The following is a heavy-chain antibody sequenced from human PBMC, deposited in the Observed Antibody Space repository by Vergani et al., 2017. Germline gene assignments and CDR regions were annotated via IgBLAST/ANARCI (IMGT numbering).Heavy chain of an antibody. CDR2: IWYDGSNK. CDR3: AREGIAAVGTTLLFDC. Sequence: QVQLVESGGGVVQPGRSLRLSCAASGFTFSSYGMHWVRQAPGKGLEWVAVIWYDGSNKYYADSVKGRFTISRDNSKNTLYVQRNGLRAEDTAVYYCAREGIAAVGTTLLFDCCGQGTLVTVSS. CDR1: GFTFSSYG. J-gene: IGHJ4*02. D-gene: IGHD6-13*01. V-gene: IGHV3-33*01.